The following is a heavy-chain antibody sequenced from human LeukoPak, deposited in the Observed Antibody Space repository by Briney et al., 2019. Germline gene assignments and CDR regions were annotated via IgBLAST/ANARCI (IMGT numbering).Heavy chain of an antibody. J-gene: IGHJ5*02. CDR1: GYTFTSYY. Sequence: GASVKVSCKASGYTFTSYYMHWVRQAPGQGLEWMGIINPSGGSTSYVQKFRGRVTMTRDTSTSTVYMELSSLRSEDTAVYYCAGVREWELLKGNWFDPWGQGTLVTVSS. D-gene: IGHD1-26*01. CDR3: AGVREWELLKGNWFDP. CDR2: INPSGGST. V-gene: IGHV1-46*03.